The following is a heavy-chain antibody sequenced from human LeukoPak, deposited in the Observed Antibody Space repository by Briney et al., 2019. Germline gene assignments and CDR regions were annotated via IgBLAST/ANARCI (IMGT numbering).Heavy chain of an antibody. V-gene: IGHV3-7*05. CDR2: INNDGSGT. J-gene: IGHJ4*02. Sequence: GGSLRLSCAASGFTFSSSWMTWVRQAPGKGLEWVANINNDGSGTYYVDSVEGRFTISRDNAKNSLFLQMNSLRAEDTTVYYCASKAVTYYYDYWGQGTLVIVSS. CDR1: GFTFSSSW. CDR3: ASKAVTYYYDY. D-gene: IGHD4-17*01.